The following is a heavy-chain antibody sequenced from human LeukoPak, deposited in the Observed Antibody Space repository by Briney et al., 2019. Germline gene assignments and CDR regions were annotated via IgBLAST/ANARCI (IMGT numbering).Heavy chain of an antibody. D-gene: IGHD3-22*01. V-gene: IGHV3-30-3*01. CDR3: AREKLSFFDSSGYFDY. CDR1: GFTFSSYA. CDR2: ISYDGSNK. J-gene: IGHJ4*02. Sequence: GGSLRLSCAASGFTFSSYAMHWVRQAPGKGLEWVAVISYDGSNKYSADSVRGRFTISRDNAKNSLYLQMSRLRAEDTAVYYCAREKLSFFDSSGYFDYWGQGTLVTVSS.